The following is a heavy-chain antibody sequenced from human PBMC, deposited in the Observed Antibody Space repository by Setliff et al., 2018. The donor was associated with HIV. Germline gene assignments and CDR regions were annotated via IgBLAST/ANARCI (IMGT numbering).Heavy chain of an antibody. Sequence: GGSLRLSCEASGFTVETNSMSWVRQAPGKGLEWVSIIYSGDTGGTTYYADSVKGRFIISRDNSKNTLYLQMNSLRPEDTAVYYCAADRIVLGDYWGQGTLVTVS. CDR1: GFTVETNS. V-gene: IGHV3-66*02. D-gene: IGHD2-15*01. J-gene: IGHJ4*02. CDR3: AADRIVLGDY. CDR2: IYSGDTGGTT.